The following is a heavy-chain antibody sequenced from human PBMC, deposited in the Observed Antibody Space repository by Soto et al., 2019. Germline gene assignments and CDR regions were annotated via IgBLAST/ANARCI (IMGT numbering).Heavy chain of an antibody. Sequence: GGSLRLSCAASGFTYSSYTMNWVRQAPGKGLEWVSAISGGSDYIYYADSVKGRFTISRDNTRNSLYLQMSSLRAEDTAVYYCARDPSGARPGLDYWGQGALVTVSS. CDR3: ARDPSGARPGLDY. J-gene: IGHJ4*02. D-gene: IGHD3-3*01. CDR1: GFTYSSYT. CDR2: ISGGSDYI. V-gene: IGHV3-21*01.